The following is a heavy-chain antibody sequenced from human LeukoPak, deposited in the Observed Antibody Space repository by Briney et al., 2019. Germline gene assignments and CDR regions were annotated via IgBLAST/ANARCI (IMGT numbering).Heavy chain of an antibody. J-gene: IGHJ6*03. V-gene: IGHV3-23*01. CDR2: ISGSGDST. CDR3: ARHWDYSSSWDSYYYMDV. D-gene: IGHD4-11*01. Sequence: QPGGSLRLSCAASGFTFSNYAMRWVRQAPGKGLEWVSGISGSGDSTYYADSVKGRFTISRDNAENSLYLQMNSLRADDTAVYYCARHWDYSSSWDSYYYMDVWGKGTTVTVSS. CDR1: GFTFSNYA.